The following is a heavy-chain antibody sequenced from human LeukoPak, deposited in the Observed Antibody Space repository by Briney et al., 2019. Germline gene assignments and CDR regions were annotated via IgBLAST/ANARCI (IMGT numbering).Heavy chain of an antibody. CDR3: ARDSSGGGWRYFDY. V-gene: IGHV3-33*08. Sequence: GGSLRLSCTVSGFTFRNAWMTWVRQAPGKGLEWVADIWYDGSNKYYGDSVKGRFTISRDNSKNTLYLEMNSLRAEDTAVYYCARDSSGGGWRYFDYWGQGTLVTVSS. J-gene: IGHJ4*02. D-gene: IGHD6-19*01. CDR2: IWYDGSNK. CDR1: GFTFRNAW.